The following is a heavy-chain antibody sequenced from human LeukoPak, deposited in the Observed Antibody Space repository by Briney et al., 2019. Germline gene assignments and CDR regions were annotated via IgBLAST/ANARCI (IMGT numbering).Heavy chain of an antibody. D-gene: IGHD3-10*01. V-gene: IGHV3-23*01. J-gene: IGHJ4*02. Sequence: PGGSLRLSCAVSAFAFGTYSMSWVRQAPGMGLEWVSSISANGQATYCADSVEGRFTISRDNSKSTLYLQLNSLRAEDTATYYCARDPYNTILYRLAHWGQGTLVTVSS. CDR3: ARDPYNTILYRLAH. CDR2: ISANGQAT. CDR1: AFAFGTYS.